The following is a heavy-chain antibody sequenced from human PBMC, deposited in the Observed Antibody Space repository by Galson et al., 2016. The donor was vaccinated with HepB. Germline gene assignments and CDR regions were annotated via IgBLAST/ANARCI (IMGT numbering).Heavy chain of an antibody. CDR1: GFTFSRSG. CDR3: ARELVRSFFDL. CDR2: ISSSVSTI. J-gene: IGHJ3*01. Sequence: SLRLSCAGSGFTFSRSGLNWVRQAPGKGLQWVSYISSSVSTIYYADSVMGRFTISRDNAKNSVYLQMHSLRDEDTAVYYCARELVRSFFDLWGQGTMVTVSS. V-gene: IGHV3-48*02. D-gene: IGHD3-10*01.